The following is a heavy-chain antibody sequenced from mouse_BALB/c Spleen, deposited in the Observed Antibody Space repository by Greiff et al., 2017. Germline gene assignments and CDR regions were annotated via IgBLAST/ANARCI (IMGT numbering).Heavy chain of an antibody. J-gene: IGHJ2*01. CDR1: GYTFTDYA. V-gene: IGHV1S137*01. CDR2: ISTYYGDA. CDR3: ARGPFITTVVADFDY. D-gene: IGHD1-1*01. Sequence: VNLVESGAELVRPGVSVKISCKGSGYTFTDYAMHWVKQSHAKSLEWIGVISTYYGDASYNQKFKGKATMTVDKSSSTAYMELARLTSEDSAIYYCARGPFITTVVADFDYWGQGTTLTVSS.